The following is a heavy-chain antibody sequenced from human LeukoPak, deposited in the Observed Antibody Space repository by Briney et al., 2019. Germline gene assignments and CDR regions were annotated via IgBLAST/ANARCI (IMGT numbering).Heavy chain of an antibody. V-gene: IGHV1-18*04. CDR2: ISTYNGDK. J-gene: IGHJ5*01. CDR1: GYTFKNYG. D-gene: IGHD6-19*01. Sequence: ASVKVSCKASGYTFKNYGISWVRQAPGQGLEWMGWISTYNGDKKHAQKVQGRLTLTADASTSTAYVELRGLRSDDTAVYYCARDPSNTSGWYIWVDFWGQGTLVTVSS. CDR3: ARDPSNTSGWYIWVDF.